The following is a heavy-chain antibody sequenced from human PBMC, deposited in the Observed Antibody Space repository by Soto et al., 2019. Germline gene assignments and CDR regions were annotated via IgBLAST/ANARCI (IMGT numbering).Heavy chain of an antibody. D-gene: IGHD6-6*01. Sequence: QTVGSLRLSCAASGFAVSANYVSWVRQAPGKGLEWVSLIYTDGTTYYADSVKGRFTFSRDNSKNSLYLQMNSLRAEDTAVYYCTRVSSHLPDNFFDPWGPGTLVTVSS. CDR1: GFAVSANY. CDR3: TRVSSHLPDNFFDP. CDR2: IYTDGTT. J-gene: IGHJ5*02. V-gene: IGHV3-53*01.